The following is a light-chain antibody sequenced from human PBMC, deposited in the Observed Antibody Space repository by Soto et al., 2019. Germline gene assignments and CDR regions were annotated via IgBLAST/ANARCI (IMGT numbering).Light chain of an antibody. CDR3: HQYAYLPWA. CDR2: NAS. Sequence: EIVLTQSPGTLALSPGERATLSCRASQNVGRNYLAWYQKKPGQAPRLLIYNASNRATGIPDRFSDSGSGTDFPLNISRREPEDFAVYFYHQYAYLPWAFGQGTQVEIK. CDR1: QNVGRNY. J-gene: IGKJ1*01. V-gene: IGKV3-20*01.